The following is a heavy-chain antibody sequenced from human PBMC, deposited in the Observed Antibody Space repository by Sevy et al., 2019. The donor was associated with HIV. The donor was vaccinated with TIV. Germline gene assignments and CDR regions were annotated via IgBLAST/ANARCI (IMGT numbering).Heavy chain of an antibody. Sequence: GGSLRLSCAASGFIFRTYAMTWVRQAPGKGLEWVSTISAGGGSVYYAESVKGRFTISRDNSNNRLYLQMNTLRAEDTAVYYCAKGFCSGATCPRDYYYYGMDVWGQGTTVTVSS. V-gene: IGHV3-23*01. CDR1: GFIFRTYA. D-gene: IGHD2-15*01. CDR2: ISAGGGSV. CDR3: AKGFCSGATCPRDYYYYGMDV. J-gene: IGHJ6*02.